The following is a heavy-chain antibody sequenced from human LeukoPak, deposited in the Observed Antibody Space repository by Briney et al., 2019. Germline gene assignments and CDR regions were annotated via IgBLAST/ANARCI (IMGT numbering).Heavy chain of an antibody. J-gene: IGHJ4*02. Sequence: ASVKVSCKASGYTFTGYYMHWVRQAPGQGLEWMGWISAYGHTKLARNLQARVTVTIDTSTTTAYMELRSLSSDDTAVYFCARETASGYLGFDLWGQGTLVTVSS. CDR2: ISAYGHT. CDR3: ARETASGYLGFDL. D-gene: IGHD3-3*01. CDR1: GYTFTGYY. V-gene: IGHV1-18*04.